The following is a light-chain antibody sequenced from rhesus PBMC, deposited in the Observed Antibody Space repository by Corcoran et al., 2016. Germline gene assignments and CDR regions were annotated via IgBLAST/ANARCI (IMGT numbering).Light chain of an antibody. CDR2: GAS. CDR1: QSVSSY. J-gene: IGKJ2*01. CDR3: LQSSNWPS. V-gene: IGKV3-24*04. Sequence: EIVMTQSPATLALSPGERATLSCRASQSVSSYLAWYQQKPGKAPGLLIYGASSRATGIPDRFSGSGSGTEFTITISSLEPEDVGVYFCLQSSNWPSFGQGTKVEIK.